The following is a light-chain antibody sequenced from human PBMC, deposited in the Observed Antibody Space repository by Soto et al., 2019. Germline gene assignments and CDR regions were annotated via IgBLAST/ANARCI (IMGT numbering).Light chain of an antibody. J-gene: IGKJ5*01. CDR1: QSISSNY. CDR3: HPSARSPLT. V-gene: IGKV3-20*01. CDR2: GAT. Sequence: EIVLMQSPGTLSLSPGERATLSCRASQSISSNYLAWYQQTPGQAPRLLIHGATTRATGIPDRFSGSGSGIAFTLTLRKLESEASSVSYRHPSARSPLTFGPGKRLEIK.